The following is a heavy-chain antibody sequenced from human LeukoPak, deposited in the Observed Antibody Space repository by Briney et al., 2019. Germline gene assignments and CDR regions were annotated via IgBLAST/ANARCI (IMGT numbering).Heavy chain of an antibody. J-gene: IGHJ3*02. CDR1: GFTFSSYS. V-gene: IGHV3-21*01. Sequence: PGGSLRLSCAASGFTFSSYSMNWVRQAPGKGLEWVSSISSSSSSYIYYADSVKGRFTISRDNAKNSLYLQMNSLRAEDTAVYYCARDLDYYDSPSLGAFDIWGQGTMVTVSS. CDR3: ARDLDYYDSPSLGAFDI. CDR2: ISSSSSSYI. D-gene: IGHD3-22*01.